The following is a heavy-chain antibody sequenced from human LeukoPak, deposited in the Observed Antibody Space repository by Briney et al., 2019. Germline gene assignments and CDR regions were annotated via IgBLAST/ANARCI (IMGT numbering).Heavy chain of an antibody. CDR1: GVTFSSYS. V-gene: IGHV3-21*01. CDR2: ISSSSSYK. D-gene: IGHD5-18*01. CDR3: AREGGYSYGSQTIDY. J-gene: IGHJ4*02. Sequence: GGSLRLSCAASGVTFSSYSMNWVRQAPGKRLEWVSSISSSSSYKYYADPVKGRFTISRDNAKNSLYLQMNSLRAEDTAVYYCAREGGYSYGSQTIDYWGQGTLVTVSS.